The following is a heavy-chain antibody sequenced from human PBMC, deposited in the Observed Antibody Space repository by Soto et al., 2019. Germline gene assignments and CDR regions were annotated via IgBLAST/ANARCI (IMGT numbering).Heavy chain of an antibody. CDR1: GYSFTTYW. Sequence: GESLKISCKSYGYSFTTYWIAWVRQMPGKGLEWMGSIHPGESDTRYSPSFQGQVTISADRSITTAYLQWSSLKASDTAMYYCARHEATYYNFYGMDGWGQGTNVTVSS. J-gene: IGHJ6*02. CDR3: ARHEATYYNFYGMDG. CDR2: IHPGESDT. V-gene: IGHV5-51*01.